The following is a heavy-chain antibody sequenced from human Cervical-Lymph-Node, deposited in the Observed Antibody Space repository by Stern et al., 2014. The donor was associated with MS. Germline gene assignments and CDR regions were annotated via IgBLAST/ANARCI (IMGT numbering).Heavy chain of an antibody. J-gene: IGHJ4*02. Sequence: VQLMQSGGGLVQPGGSLRLSCAASGFTFSDHYMDWVRQAPGKGLEWIGRSRNKAKSYTTNYAASVKGRFTISRDDSKNSLYLQMDSLKTEDTAVYYCAREAYGDYWGQGTLVTVSS. V-gene: IGHV3-72*01. CDR2: SRNKAKSYTT. D-gene: IGHD4-17*01. CDR3: AREAYGDY. CDR1: GFTFSDHY.